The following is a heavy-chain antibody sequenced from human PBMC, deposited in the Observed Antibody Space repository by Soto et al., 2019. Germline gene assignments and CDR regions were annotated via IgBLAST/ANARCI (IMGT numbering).Heavy chain of an antibody. CDR1: GGSISSYY. Sequence: SETLSLTCTVSGGSISSYYWSWIRQPPGKGLEWIGYIYYSGSTNYNPSLKSRVTISVDTSKNQFSVKLSSVTAADTAVYYCARDGGGYGSGSYYMNSYYNYGMDGWGQGTTVTASS. V-gene: IGHV4-59*01. J-gene: IGHJ6*02. CDR2: IYYSGST. D-gene: IGHD3-10*01. CDR3: ARDGGGYGSGSYYMNSYYNYGMDG.